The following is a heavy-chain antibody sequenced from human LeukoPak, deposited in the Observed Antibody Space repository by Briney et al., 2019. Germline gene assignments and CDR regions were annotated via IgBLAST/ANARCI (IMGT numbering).Heavy chain of an antibody. J-gene: IGHJ4*02. CDR2: ISSSGSTI. Sequence: GGSLRLSCAASGFTFSDYYMSWIRQAPGKGLEWVSYISSSGSTIYYADSVKGRFTISRDNAKNSLYLQMNSLRAEDTAVYYCARERRTYYYDSSGSFDYWGQGTLVTASS. CDR3: ARERRTYYYDSSGSFDY. V-gene: IGHV3-11*01. CDR1: GFTFSDYY. D-gene: IGHD3-22*01.